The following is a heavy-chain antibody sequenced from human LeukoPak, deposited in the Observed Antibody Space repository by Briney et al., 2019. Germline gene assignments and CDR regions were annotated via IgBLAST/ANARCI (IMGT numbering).Heavy chain of an antibody. D-gene: IGHD4-17*01. J-gene: IGHJ6*02. CDR3: ARERYGADPTYYYYAMDV. CDR1: GFTVSSSNY. CDR2: ISSSSAYT. Sequence: NPGGSLRLSCAASGFTVSSSNYMNWVRQAPGKGLEWVSYISSSSAYTNNADSVKGRFTISRDNAKNSLYLQMNSLRAEDTAVYYCARERYGADPTYYYYAMDVWGQGTTVTVSS. V-gene: IGHV3-11*05.